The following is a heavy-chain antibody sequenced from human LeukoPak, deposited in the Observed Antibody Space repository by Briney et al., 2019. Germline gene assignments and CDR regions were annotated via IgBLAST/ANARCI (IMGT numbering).Heavy chain of an antibody. CDR3: ARDQPIGYNYGYPFDN. CDR1: GFTFSDYY. Sequence: GGSLRLSCAASGFTFSDYYMSWIHQAPGKGLEWVSYISSSGSTIYYADSVKGRFTISRDNAKNSLYLQMNNLRVEDTAVYYCARDQPIGYNYGYPFDNWGQGTLVTVSS. D-gene: IGHD5-18*01. V-gene: IGHV3-11*04. CDR2: ISSSGSTI. J-gene: IGHJ4*02.